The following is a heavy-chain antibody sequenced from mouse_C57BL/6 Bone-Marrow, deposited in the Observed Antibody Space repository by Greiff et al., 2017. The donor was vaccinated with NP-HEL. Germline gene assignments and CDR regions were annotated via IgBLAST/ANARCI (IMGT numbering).Heavy chain of an antibody. CDR1: GYTFTSYW. V-gene: IGHV1-69*01. J-gene: IGHJ3*01. D-gene: IGHD2-1*01. CDR2: IDPSDSYT. CDR3: AIYYGILFAY. Sequence: QVQLKQPGAELVMPGASVKLSCKASGYTFTSYWMHWVKQRPGQGLEWIGEIDPSDSYTNYNQKFKGKSTLTVDKSSSTAYMQLSSLTSEDSAVYYCAIYYGILFAYWGQGTLVTVSA.